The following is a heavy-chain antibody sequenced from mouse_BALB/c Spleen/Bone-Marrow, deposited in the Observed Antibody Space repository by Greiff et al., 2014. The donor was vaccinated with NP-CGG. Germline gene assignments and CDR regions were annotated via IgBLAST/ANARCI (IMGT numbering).Heavy chain of an antibody. Sequence: LVESGPELVKPGASVKMSCKASGYTFTSYVMHWVKQKPGQGLEWIGYVNPYNDGTKYNEKFKGKATLTSDKSSSTAHMELSSLTSEDSAVYYCARRGRIAEALGYWGQGTTLTVSS. CDR1: GYTFTSYV. CDR3: ARRGRIAEALGY. V-gene: IGHV1-14*01. J-gene: IGHJ2*01. CDR2: VNPYNDGT. D-gene: IGHD6-1*01.